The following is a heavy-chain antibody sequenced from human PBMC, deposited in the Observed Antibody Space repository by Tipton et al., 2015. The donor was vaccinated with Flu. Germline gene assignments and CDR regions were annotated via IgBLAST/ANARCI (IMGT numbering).Heavy chain of an antibody. CDR1: GFTFSTYE. V-gene: IGHV3-7*01. J-gene: IGHJ4*02. D-gene: IGHD3-10*01. CDR2: INQDGSQR. Sequence: SLRLSCAASGFTFSTYEMNWVRQAPGKGLEWVANINQDGSQRYYVDSVKGRFTISRDNAENSVYLQMNSLRAEDTAVYYCVRALYGSENYSGQGTLVTVSS. CDR3: VRALYGSENY.